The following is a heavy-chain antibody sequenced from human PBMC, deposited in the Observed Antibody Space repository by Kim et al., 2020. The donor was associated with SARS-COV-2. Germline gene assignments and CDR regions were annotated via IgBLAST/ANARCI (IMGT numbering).Heavy chain of an antibody. CDR3: AKDMRLWFGELDFVRAGAFDI. CDR2: ISWNSGSI. V-gene: IGHV3-9*01. CDR1: GFTFDDYA. J-gene: IGHJ3*02. D-gene: IGHD3-10*01. Sequence: GGSLRLSCAASGFTFDDYAMHWVRQAPGKGLEWVSGISWNSGSIGYADSVKGRFTISRDNAKNSLYLQMNSLRAEDTALYYCAKDMRLWFGELDFVRAGAFDIWGQGTMVTVSS.